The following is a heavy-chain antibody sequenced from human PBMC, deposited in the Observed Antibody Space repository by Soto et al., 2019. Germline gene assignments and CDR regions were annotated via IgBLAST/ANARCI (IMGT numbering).Heavy chain of an antibody. CDR3: ARGYCSGGSCYDFGY. D-gene: IGHD2-15*01. Sequence: SVKVSCKASGGTFSSYAMSWVRQAPGQGLEWMGGIIPIFGTANYAQKFQGRVTITADESTSTAYMELSSLRSEDTAVYYCARGYCSGGSCYDFGYWGQGTLVTVSS. CDR2: IIPIFGTA. J-gene: IGHJ4*02. V-gene: IGHV1-69*13. CDR1: GGTFSSYA.